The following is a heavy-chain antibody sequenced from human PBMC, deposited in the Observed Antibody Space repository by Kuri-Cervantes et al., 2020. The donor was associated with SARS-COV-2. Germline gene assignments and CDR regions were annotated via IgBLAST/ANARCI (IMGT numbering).Heavy chain of an antibody. Sequence: ASVKVSCKVSGYTLTELSMHWVRQAPGKGLEWMGGFDPEDGETIYAQKFQGRVTMTEDTSTDTAYMELSSLRSEDTAVYCCARVGTLLWYFDLWGRGTLVTVSS. CDR3: ARVGTLLWYFDL. D-gene: IGHD3-10*01. J-gene: IGHJ2*01. CDR2: FDPEDGET. CDR1: GYTLTELS. V-gene: IGHV1-24*01.